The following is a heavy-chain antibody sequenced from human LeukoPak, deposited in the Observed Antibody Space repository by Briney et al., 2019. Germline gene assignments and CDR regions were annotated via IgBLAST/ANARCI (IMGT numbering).Heavy chain of an antibody. CDR1: GGTFSSYA. D-gene: IGHD3-22*01. Sequence: SVKVSCKASGGTFSSYAISWVRQAPGQGLEWMGRIIPILGIANYAQKFQGRVTITADKSTSTAYMELSSLRSEDTAVYYCARDQRGDYYDSSGFSLGMDVWGQGTTITVSS. CDR2: IIPILGIA. V-gene: IGHV1-69*04. CDR3: ARDQRGDYYDSSGFSLGMDV. J-gene: IGHJ6*02.